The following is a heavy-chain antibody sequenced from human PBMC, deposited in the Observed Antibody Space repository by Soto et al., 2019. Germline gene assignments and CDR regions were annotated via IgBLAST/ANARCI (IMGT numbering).Heavy chain of an antibody. J-gene: IGHJ4*02. CDR2: IIHSGGT. D-gene: IGHD1-26*01. Sequence: SETLSLTCVVYGESFSNYYWTWIRQPPGKGLEWIGEIIHSGGTDYKPSLKSRVTISVDTSTNQFSLKLSSVTAADTAVYYCARGRYSGSYYIFDQWGQGTQVTVSS. CDR1: GESFSNYY. CDR3: ARGRYSGSYYIFDQ. V-gene: IGHV4-34*01.